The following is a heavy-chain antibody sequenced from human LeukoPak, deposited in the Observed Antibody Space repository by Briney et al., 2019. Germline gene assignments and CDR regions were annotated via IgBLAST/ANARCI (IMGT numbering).Heavy chain of an antibody. CDR1: GFTFSSYG. Sequence: PGGSLRLSCAGSGFTFSSYGMHWVRQAPGKGLEWLAVISYDGDTKYYGDSVRGRFTISRDNSKNTLYLQVNSLRAEDTAVYYCARDNLVQLGYYFQYWGQGTLVIASS. CDR3: ARDNLVQLGYYFQY. J-gene: IGHJ4*02. V-gene: IGHV3-30*03. D-gene: IGHD5-18*01. CDR2: ISYDGDTK.